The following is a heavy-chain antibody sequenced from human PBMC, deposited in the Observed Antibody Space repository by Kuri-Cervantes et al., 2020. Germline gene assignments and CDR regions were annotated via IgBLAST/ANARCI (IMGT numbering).Heavy chain of an antibody. V-gene: IGHV3-11*01. CDR1: GFTFSDYY. D-gene: IGHD1-1*01. CDR3: ARGLERMLYYYYGMDV. Sequence: GESLKISCAASGFTFSDYYMSWIRQAPGEGLEWVSYISSSGSTIYYADSVKGRFTISRDNAKNSLYLQMNSLRAEDTAVYYCARGLERMLYYYYGMDVWGQGTTVTVSS. J-gene: IGHJ6*02. CDR2: ISSSGSTI.